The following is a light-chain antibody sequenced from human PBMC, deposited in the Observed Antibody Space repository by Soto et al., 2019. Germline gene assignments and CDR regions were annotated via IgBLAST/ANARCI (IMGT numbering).Light chain of an antibody. Sequence: VLSMSVGTLSLSTGERATLSCRASQGVGSTLAWYQQEPGQAPRLLIYDASTRATGIPATFSGDGSGTEFTLTISSLQSDDFTVYYCQHYKSWPLTFCGGGKVAIK. CDR2: DAS. CDR3: QHYKSWPLT. V-gene: IGKV3-15*01. CDR1: QGVGST. J-gene: IGKJ4*01.